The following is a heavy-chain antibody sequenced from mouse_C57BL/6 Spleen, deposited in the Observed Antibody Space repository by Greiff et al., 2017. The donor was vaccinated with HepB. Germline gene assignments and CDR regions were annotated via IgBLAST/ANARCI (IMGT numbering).Heavy chain of an antibody. CDR1: GYAFSSSW. Sequence: VQLQQSGPELVKPGASVKISCKASGYAFSSSWMNWVKQRPGKGLEWIGRIYPGDGDTNYNGKFKGKATLTADKSSSTAYMQLSSLTSEDSAVYFCARSGYYYGSRERVFFDYWGQGTTLTVSS. J-gene: IGHJ2*01. CDR3: ARSGYYYGSRERVFFDY. V-gene: IGHV1-82*01. D-gene: IGHD1-1*01. CDR2: IYPGDGDT.